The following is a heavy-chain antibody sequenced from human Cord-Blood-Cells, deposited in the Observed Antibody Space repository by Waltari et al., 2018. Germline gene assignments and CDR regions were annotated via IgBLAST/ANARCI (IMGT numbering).Heavy chain of an antibody. D-gene: IGHD7-27*01. Sequence: QVQLQESGPGLVKPSETLSLTCTVSGGSISSHYWSWIRQPPGKGLEWIGYIYYSGSTNDNPSLRSRVTISVDTSKNQFSLKLSSVTAADTAVYYCARGFNWGWDAFDIWGQGTMVTVSS. J-gene: IGHJ3*02. CDR3: ARGFNWGWDAFDI. V-gene: IGHV4-59*11. CDR1: GGSISSHY. CDR2: IYYSGST.